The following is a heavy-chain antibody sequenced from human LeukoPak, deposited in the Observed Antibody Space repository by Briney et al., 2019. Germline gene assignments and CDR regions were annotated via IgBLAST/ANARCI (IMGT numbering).Heavy chain of an antibody. J-gene: IGHJ4*02. CDR2: IYTSGST. V-gene: IGHV4-4*07. CDR3: ARDRRSDYYDSSTFDY. Sequence: SETLSLTCTVSGGSISSYYWSWLRQPAGKGLEWIGRIYTSGSTNYNPSLKSRVTMSVDTSKNQFSLKLSSVTAADTAVYYCARDRRSDYYDSSTFDYWGQGTLVTVSS. D-gene: IGHD3-22*01. CDR1: GGSISSYY.